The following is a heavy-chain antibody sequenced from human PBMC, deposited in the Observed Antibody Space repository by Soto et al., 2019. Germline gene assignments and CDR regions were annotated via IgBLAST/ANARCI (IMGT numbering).Heavy chain of an antibody. Sequence: EVQLLESGGGLVQPRRSLRLSCSASGFNFTNHVINWVRQAPGKSLEWVSSISNSDDVGFYADSVRGRFIVSRDTSTNTIYLQMNYLRVEETAVYYCAKTVGATKLEDYWGQGTLVTVSS. CDR3: AKTVGATKLEDY. CDR1: GFNFTNHV. J-gene: IGHJ4*02. D-gene: IGHD1-26*01. V-gene: IGHV3-23*01. CDR2: ISNSDDVG.